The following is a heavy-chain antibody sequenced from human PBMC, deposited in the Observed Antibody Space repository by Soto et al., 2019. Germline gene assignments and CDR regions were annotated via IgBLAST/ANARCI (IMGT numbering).Heavy chain of an antibody. D-gene: IGHD6-19*01. V-gene: IGHV4-4*07. Sequence: KPSETLSLTCTVSGGSISSYYWSWIRQPAGKGLEWIGRIYTSGSTNYNPSLKSRVTMSVDTSKNQFSLKLSSVTAADTAVYYCARSSGFYSRNWFDPWGQGTLVTVSS. J-gene: IGHJ5*02. CDR1: GGSISSYY. CDR3: ARSSGFYSRNWFDP. CDR2: IYTSGST.